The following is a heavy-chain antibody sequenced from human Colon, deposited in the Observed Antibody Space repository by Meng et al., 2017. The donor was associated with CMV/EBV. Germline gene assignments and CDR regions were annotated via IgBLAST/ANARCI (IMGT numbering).Heavy chain of an antibody. CDR3: VVGYDSRKVAY. CDR2: TCSGDTT. Sequence: GGSLRLSCAVSGFTDSVSHMNWVRQAPGKGLERISVTCSGDTTHYAESVKGRFTISRDSSMTTLYLQMNSLRVEDTAIYYCVVGYDSRKVAYWGQGTLVTVSS. CDR1: GFTDSVSH. V-gene: IGHV3-53*01. J-gene: IGHJ4*02. D-gene: IGHD3-16*01.